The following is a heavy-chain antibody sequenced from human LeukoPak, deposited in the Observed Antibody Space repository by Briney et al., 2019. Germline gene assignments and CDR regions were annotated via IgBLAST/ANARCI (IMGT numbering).Heavy chain of an antibody. J-gene: IGHJ4*02. CDR3: AKGFSAYSGSSLDS. CDR2: ISSTGAAT. CDR1: GFTFSSYA. Sequence: GGSLRLSCAASGFTFSSYAMTWVRQAPGKGLEWVSAISSTGAATYYADSVKGRFTISRDNSRNTLYLQMNSLRAEDTALYYCAKGFSAYSGSSLDSWGQGILVTVSS. D-gene: IGHD1-26*01. V-gene: IGHV3-23*01.